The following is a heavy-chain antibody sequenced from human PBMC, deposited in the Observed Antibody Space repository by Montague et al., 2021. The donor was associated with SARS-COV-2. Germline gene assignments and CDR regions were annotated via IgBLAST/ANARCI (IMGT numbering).Heavy chain of an antibody. CDR3: ARLWDFCGSGSYKNSWFDP. J-gene: IGHJ5*02. V-gene: IGHV4-39*02. CDR2: ISYSGST. D-gene: IGHD3-10*01. Sequence: SETLSLTCTVSAGSISTNSYYWAWIRQPPGNGLEWIGSISYSGSTYFNPSLESRLTMSVDTSKNHFSLKLSSVTAADTAVYYCARLWDFCGSGSYKNSWFDPWGQGTRVTVSS. CDR1: AGSISTNSYY.